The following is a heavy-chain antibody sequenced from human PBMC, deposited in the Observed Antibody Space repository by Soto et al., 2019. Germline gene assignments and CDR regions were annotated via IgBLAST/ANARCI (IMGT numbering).Heavy chain of an antibody. D-gene: IGHD1-26*01. CDR1: GGSISSGDYY. V-gene: IGHV4-30-4*01. CDR2: IYYSGST. J-gene: IGHJ4*02. Sequence: PSETLSLTCTVSGGSISSGDYYWSWIRQPPGKGLEWIGYIYYSGSTYYNPSLKSRVTISVDTSKNQFSLKLSSVTAADTAVYYCARAKRAGASGFDYWGQGTLVTVLL. CDR3: ARAKRAGASGFDY.